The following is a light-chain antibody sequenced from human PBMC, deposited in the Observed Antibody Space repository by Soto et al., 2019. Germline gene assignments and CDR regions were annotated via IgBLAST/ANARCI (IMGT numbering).Light chain of an antibody. V-gene: IGKV1-39*01. CDR2: AAS. CDR3: QESYRTPRT. CDR1: QTINAY. J-gene: IGKJ2*01. Sequence: DIQMTQSPSSLSASVGDRVTITGRASQTINAYLNWYQQKPGKAPKLLIYAASSLQSGVPSRFSGSGSGTDFTLTISSLQPEDFATYYCQESYRTPRTFGQGTRLEI.